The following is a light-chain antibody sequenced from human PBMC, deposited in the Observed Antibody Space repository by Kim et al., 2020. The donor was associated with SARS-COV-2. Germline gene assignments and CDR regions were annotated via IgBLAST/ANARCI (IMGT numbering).Light chain of an antibody. Sequence: EIVLTQSPGTLSLSPGERATLSCRASQSVNSFYLAWYQQKPGQAPRLLIYGASSRATGIPDRFSGSGSGTDFTLTISRLEPEDFAVYYCHQYGTSPLFIFGPGTKVDIK. V-gene: IGKV3-20*01. CDR1: QSVNSFY. J-gene: IGKJ3*01. CDR3: HQYGTSPLFI. CDR2: GAS.